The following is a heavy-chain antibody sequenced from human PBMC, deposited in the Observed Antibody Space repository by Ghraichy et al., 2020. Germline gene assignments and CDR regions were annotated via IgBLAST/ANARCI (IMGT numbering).Heavy chain of an antibody. V-gene: IGHV4-59*01. Sequence: SQTLSLTCSVSGSAINNYYWNWIRLPPGEGLKWIWNIYYSGSTIYNPSLKSRVTISLDTSKNQFSLKLTSVTAADTAVYYCARGLPTAYGSGTYYNPFDYWGQGTMVTDTS. J-gene: IGHJ4*02. CDR1: GSAINNYY. D-gene: IGHD3-10*01. CDR2: IYYSGST. CDR3: ARGLPTAYGSGTYYNPFDY.